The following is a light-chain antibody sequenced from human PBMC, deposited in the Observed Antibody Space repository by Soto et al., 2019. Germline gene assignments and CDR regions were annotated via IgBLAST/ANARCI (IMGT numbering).Light chain of an antibody. J-gene: IGKJ1*01. V-gene: IGKV3-20*01. CDR1: QSVSSSY. CDR2: GAS. Sequence: EIGLTQSPCSLSLSTGERATISCRASQSVSSSYLAWYQQKPGQAPRLLIYGASTRATGIPARFSGSGSGTEFTLTISRLEPEDFAVYYCQHYVTSPTTFGQGTKVDNK. CDR3: QHYVTSPTT.